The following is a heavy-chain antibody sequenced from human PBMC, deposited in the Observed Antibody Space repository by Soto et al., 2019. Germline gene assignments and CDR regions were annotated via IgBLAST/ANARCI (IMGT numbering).Heavy chain of an antibody. CDR3: AREATGTANMDV. Sequence: ESGGGVVQPGRSLRLSCAASGFTFTTYAMHWVRQAPGKGLEWVAFISGDGSYEFFADSVKGRFTISRDNSKNTVDLQINSLRPEDTAVYYCAREATGTANMDVWGKGTTVTVSS. D-gene: IGHD1-26*01. J-gene: IGHJ6*03. CDR1: GFTFTTYA. CDR2: ISGDGSYE. V-gene: IGHV3-30*03.